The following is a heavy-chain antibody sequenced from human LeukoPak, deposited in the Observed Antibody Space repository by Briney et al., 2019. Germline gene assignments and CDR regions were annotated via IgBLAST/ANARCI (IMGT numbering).Heavy chain of an antibody. V-gene: IGHV1-3*01. CDR2: INAGNGNT. Sequence: GASVKVSCKASGYTFTSYAMHWVRQAPGQRLEWMGWINAGNGNTKYSQKFQGRVTITRDTSASTAYMELSSLRSEDTAVYYCARGYYSDYASRVWYGMDVWGQGTTVTVSS. CDR1: GYTFTSYA. D-gene: IGHD4-11*01. J-gene: IGHJ6*02. CDR3: ARGYYSDYASRVWYGMDV.